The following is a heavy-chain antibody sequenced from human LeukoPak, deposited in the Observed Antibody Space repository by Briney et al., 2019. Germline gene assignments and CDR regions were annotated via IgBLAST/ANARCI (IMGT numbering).Heavy chain of an antibody. CDR3: ARDRRGSSGSRPPDQTRDAFDI. D-gene: IGHD6-19*01. J-gene: IGHJ3*02. CDR1: GGPISSGGYY. Sequence: PSETLSPTCTVSGGPISSGGYYWSWIRQHPGKGLEWIGYIYYSGSTYYNPSLKSRVTISVDTSKNQFSLKLSSVTAADTAVYYCARDRRGSSGSRPPDQTRDAFDIWGQGTMVTVSS. V-gene: IGHV4-31*03. CDR2: IYYSGST.